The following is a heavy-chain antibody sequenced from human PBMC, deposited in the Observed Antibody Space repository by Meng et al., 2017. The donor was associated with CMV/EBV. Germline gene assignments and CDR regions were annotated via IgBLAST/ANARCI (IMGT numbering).Heavy chain of an antibody. J-gene: IGHJ4*02. CDR1: GFTFSDYY. Sequence: AASGFTFSDYYMSWIRQAPGKGLEWVSYISSSGSTIYYADSVKGRFTISRDNAKNSLYLQMNSLRAEDRAVYYCARGSLVGATDFDYWGQGTLVTVSS. V-gene: IGHV3-11*04. CDR2: ISSSGSTI. CDR3: ARGSLVGATDFDY. D-gene: IGHD1-26*01.